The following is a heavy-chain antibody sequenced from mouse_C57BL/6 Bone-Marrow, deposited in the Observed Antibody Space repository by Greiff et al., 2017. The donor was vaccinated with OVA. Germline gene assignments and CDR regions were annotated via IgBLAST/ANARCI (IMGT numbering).Heavy chain of an antibody. D-gene: IGHD1-1*01. V-gene: IGHV7-3*01. Sequence: EVKLVESGGGLVQPGASLSLSCAASGFTFTNYYMSWVRQPPGKALEWLAFIRNKPNGSTTEYSASVKGRFTISRDTSQSILYLQMNALRAEDRATYYCARYKGRVAEDYFDYWGQGTALTVSS. CDR1: GFTFTNYY. CDR2: IRNKPNGSTT. J-gene: IGHJ2*01. CDR3: ARYKGRVAEDYFDY.